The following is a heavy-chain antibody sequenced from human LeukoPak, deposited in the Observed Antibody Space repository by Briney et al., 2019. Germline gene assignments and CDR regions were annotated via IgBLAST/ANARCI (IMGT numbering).Heavy chain of an antibody. CDR3: ARDIVMGGSGSYQQAQFDY. CDR1: GYSISSGYY. D-gene: IGHD3-10*01. V-gene: IGHV4-38-2*02. Sequence: PSETLSLTCAVSGYSISSGYYWGWIRQPPGKGLEWIGSIYHSGSTYYNPSLKSRVTISVDTFKNQFSLKLSSVTAADTAVYYCARDIVMGGSGSYQQAQFDYWGQGTLVTASS. J-gene: IGHJ4*02. CDR2: IYHSGST.